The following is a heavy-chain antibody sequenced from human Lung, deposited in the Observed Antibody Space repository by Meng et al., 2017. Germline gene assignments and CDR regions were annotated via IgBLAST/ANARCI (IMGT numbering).Heavy chain of an antibody. J-gene: IGHJ4*02. D-gene: IGHD4-17*01. CDR1: GFTFSRYA. V-gene: IGHV3-23*04. CDR3: ARGGVTTDD. CDR2: ISGSGSSP. Sequence: EVHLVESGGGLVQPGGSLRLSCAASGFTFSRYAMSWVRQAPGKGLEWVSAISGSGSSPYYADSVKGRFTMSRDNAKNTLSLQMNSLRAEDTAVYYCARGGVTTDDWGQGTLVTVSS.